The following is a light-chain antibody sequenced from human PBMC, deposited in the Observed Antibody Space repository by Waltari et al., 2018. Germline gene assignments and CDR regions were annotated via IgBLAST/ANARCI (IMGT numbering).Light chain of an antibody. V-gene: IGLV2-14*03. CDR1: SSDVGGYNY. J-gene: IGLJ2*01. Sequence: QSALSQPASVSGSPGQSITISCTGTSSDVGGYNYVSWYQQHPGKAPKLMIYDADDRPSGVSNRFSGSKSGNTASLTISGLQAEDEAGYYCSSYISSSVVFGGGTKLTVL. CDR3: SSYISSSVV. CDR2: DAD.